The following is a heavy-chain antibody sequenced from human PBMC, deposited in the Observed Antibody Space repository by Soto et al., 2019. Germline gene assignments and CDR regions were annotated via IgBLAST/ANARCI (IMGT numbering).Heavy chain of an antibody. J-gene: IGHJ6*02. CDR3: AKGPTIFGVVITFEYYYGMDV. CDR2: ISGSGSTT. CDR1: GFILRSSA. D-gene: IGHD3-3*01. Sequence: GGSLRLSCAASGFILRSSAMSWVRQAPEKGLEWVSAISGSGSTTYYADSVKGRFTISRDNSKNTVYLQMNSLRAEDTAVYYCAKGPTIFGVVITFEYYYGMDVWGHGTTVTVSS. V-gene: IGHV3-23*01.